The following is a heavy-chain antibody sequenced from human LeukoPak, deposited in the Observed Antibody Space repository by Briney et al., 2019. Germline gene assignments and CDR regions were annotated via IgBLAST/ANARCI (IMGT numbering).Heavy chain of an antibody. J-gene: IGHJ3*02. D-gene: IGHD3-10*01. V-gene: IGHV1-69*05. CDR3: ARGKLAVRGDDAFDI. Sequence: SVKVSCKASGGTFSSYAISWVRQAPGQGLEWMGGIIPIFGTANYAQKFQGRVTITTDESTSTAYMELSSLRSEDTAVYYCARGKLAVRGDDAFDIWGQGTRHTVSS. CDR2: IIPIFGTA. CDR1: GGTFSSYA.